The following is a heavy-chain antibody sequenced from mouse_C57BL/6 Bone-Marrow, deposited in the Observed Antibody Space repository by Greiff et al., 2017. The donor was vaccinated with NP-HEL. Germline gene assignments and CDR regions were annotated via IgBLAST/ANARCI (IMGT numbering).Heavy chain of an antibody. CDR3: AKTAQASYYFDY. V-gene: IGHV1-63*01. J-gene: IGHJ2*01. CDR2: IYPGGGYT. D-gene: IGHD3-2*02. CDR1: GYTFTNYW. Sequence: VMLVESGAELVRPGTSVKMSCKASGYTFTNYWIGWAKQRPGHGLEWIGDIYPGGGYTNYNEKFKGKATLTADKSSSTAYMQFSSLTSEDSAIYYCAKTAQASYYFDYWGQGTTLTVSS.